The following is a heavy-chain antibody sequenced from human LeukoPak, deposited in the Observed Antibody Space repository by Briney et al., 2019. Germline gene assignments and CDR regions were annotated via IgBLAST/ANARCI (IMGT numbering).Heavy chain of an antibody. J-gene: IGHJ4*02. CDR2: IYYSGST. Sequence: SETLSLTCTVSGGSISSGGYYWGWIRQPPGKGLEWIGSIYYSGSTYYNPSLKSRVTISVDTSKNQFSLKLSSVTAADTAVYYCARHVGSGWPHHYYYFDYWGQGTLVTVSS. D-gene: IGHD6-19*01. CDR3: ARHVGSGWPHHYYYFDY. CDR1: GGSISSGGYY. V-gene: IGHV4-39*01.